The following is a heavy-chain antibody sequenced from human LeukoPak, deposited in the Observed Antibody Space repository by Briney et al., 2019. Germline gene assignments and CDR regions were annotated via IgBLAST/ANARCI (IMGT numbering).Heavy chain of an antibody. J-gene: IGHJ3*02. D-gene: IGHD3-3*01. Sequence: GGSLRLSCAASGFTFTMFGMNWVRQAPGKGLEWVSYIDARSGIVYYADSVQGRFTISRDDAKDSVFLQMNSLRVDDTAVYYCARTYDSGRGPPGDAFDNWGQGTLATVPS. CDR3: ARTYDSGRGPPGDAFDN. V-gene: IGHV3-48*01. CDR2: IDARSGIV. CDR1: GFTFTMFG.